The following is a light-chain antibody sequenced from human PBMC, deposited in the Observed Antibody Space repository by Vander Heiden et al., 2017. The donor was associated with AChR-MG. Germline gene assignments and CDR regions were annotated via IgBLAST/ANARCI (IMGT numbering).Light chain of an antibody. Sequence: TVVTQEPSLTVSPGGTVTRTCASSTGAVTSGFYPNWFQQKPGQAPRALIYGTSNRHSWTPARFSGSLLGGKAALTLSGVQPEDEAEYYCLLYYGGPQGAVFGGGTQLTVL. CDR3: LLYYGGPQGAV. CDR2: GTS. V-gene: IGLV7-43*01. J-gene: IGLJ7*01. CDR1: TGAVTSGFY.